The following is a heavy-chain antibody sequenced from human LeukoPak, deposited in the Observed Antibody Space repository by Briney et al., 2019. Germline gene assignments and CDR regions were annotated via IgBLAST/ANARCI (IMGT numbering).Heavy chain of an antibody. Sequence: PSETLSLTCTVSGGSISSYYWSWIRQPPGKGLEWIGYIYYSGSTNYNPSLKSRVTISVDTSKNQFSLKLSSVTAADTAVYYCARTSSSWYWYFDLWGRGTLVTVSS. J-gene: IGHJ2*01. D-gene: IGHD6-13*01. CDR2: IYYSGST. CDR3: ARTSSSWYWYFDL. V-gene: IGHV4-59*01. CDR1: GGSISSYY.